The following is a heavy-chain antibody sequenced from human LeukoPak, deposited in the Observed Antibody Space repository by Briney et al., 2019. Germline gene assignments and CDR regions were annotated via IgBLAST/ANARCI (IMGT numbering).Heavy chain of an antibody. CDR3: AKDGWFGELSYRNWYFDL. V-gene: IGHV3-23*01. Sequence: PGGSLRLSCAASGFTFTSCAMTWVRQAPGKGLEWVSGISITGGTTYYADSAKGRFTISRDNSKNTLNLQMNSLRAEDTAIYYCAKDGWFGELSYRNWYFDLWGRGTLVTVSS. CDR2: ISITGGTT. CDR1: GFTFTSCA. J-gene: IGHJ2*01. D-gene: IGHD3-10*01.